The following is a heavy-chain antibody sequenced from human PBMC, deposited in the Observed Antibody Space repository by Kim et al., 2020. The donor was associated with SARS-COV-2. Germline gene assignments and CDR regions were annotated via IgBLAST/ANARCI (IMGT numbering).Heavy chain of an antibody. CDR3: ARLREGGYYFDY. Sequence: ASVKVSCKASGYTFTSYAMHWVRQAPGQRLEWMGWINAGNGNTKYSQKFQGRVTITRDTSASTAYMELSSLRSEDTAVYYCARLREGGYYFDYWGQGTLVTVSS. D-gene: IGHD3-22*01. CDR1: GYTFTSYA. J-gene: IGHJ4*02. CDR2: INAGNGNT. V-gene: IGHV1-3*01.